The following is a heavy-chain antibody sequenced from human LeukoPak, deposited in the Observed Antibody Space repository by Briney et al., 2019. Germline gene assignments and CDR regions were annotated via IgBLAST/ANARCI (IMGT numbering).Heavy chain of an antibody. J-gene: IGHJ3*02. V-gene: IGHV1-69*13. CDR3: ARDRYSSSWYPATVGDAFDI. CDR1: GGTFSSYA. D-gene: IGHD6-13*01. Sequence: SVKVSCKASGGTFSSYAISWVRQAPGQGLEWMGGIIPIFGTANYAQKFQGRVTITADESTSTAYMELSSLRSEDTAVYYCARDRYSSSWYPATVGDAFDIWGQGTMVTVSS. CDR2: IIPIFGTA.